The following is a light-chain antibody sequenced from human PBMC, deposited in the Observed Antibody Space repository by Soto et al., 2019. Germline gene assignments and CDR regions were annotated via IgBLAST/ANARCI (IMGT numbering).Light chain of an antibody. Sequence: DIVMTQSPDSLAVSLGERATFNCKSSQNLLYSSNNRNYLAWYQQKPGQPPKLLFSWASTRESGVPDRFSGGESGTDFTLTITSLQAEDAAVYYCQQYYSDPLTFGQGTKVEIK. CDR2: WAS. J-gene: IGKJ1*01. CDR3: QQYYSDPLT. CDR1: QNLLYSSNNRNY. V-gene: IGKV4-1*01.